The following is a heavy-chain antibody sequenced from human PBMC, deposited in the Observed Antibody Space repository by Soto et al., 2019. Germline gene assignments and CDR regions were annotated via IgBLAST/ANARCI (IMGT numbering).Heavy chain of an antibody. CDR3: ARDSELWFFY. CDR2: ISSSSSYI. Sequence: EVQLVESGGGLVKPGGSLRLSCAASGFTFSSYSMNWVRQAPGKGLEWVSSISSSSSYIYYADSVKGRFTISRDNAKNSLYLQMNSLRAEDTDVYYCARDSELWFFYWGQGTLVTVSS. CDR1: GFTFSSYS. D-gene: IGHD5-18*01. V-gene: IGHV3-21*01. J-gene: IGHJ4*02.